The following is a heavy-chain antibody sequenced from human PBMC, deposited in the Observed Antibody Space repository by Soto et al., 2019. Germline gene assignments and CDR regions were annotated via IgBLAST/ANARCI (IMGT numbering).Heavy chain of an antibody. Sequence: QVQLVQSGAEVKKPGSSVKVSCKASGGTFSSYAISWVRQAPGQGLEWMGGIIPIFGTANYAQKFQGRVTITADESTSTAYMERSSLRSEDTAVDYCARHGITGTWVYYYGMDVWGQGTTVTVSS. CDR3: ARHGITGTWVYYYGMDV. V-gene: IGHV1-69*12. CDR1: GGTFSSYA. CDR2: IIPIFGTA. J-gene: IGHJ6*02. D-gene: IGHD1-7*01.